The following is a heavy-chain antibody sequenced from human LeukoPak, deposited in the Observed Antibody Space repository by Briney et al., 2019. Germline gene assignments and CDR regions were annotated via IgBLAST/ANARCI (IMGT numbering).Heavy chain of an antibody. CDR2: IYSGGST. V-gene: IGHV3-66*01. Sequence: GGSLRLSCAASGFTFSSYEMNWVRQAPGKGLEWVSVIYSGGSTYYADSVKGRFTISRDNSKNTLYLQMNSLRAEDTAVYYCATPGGYVWGSYLGMDVWGQGTTVTVSS. D-gene: IGHD3-16*02. CDR1: GFTFSSYE. J-gene: IGHJ6*02. CDR3: ATPGGYVWGSYLGMDV.